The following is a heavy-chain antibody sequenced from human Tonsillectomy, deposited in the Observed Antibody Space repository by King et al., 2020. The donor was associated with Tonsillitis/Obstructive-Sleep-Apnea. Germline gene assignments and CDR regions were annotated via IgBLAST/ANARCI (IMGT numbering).Heavy chain of an antibody. J-gene: IGHJ4*02. CDR1: GGSISSYY. D-gene: IGHD1-26*01. CDR3: ARDRESYVLGY. V-gene: IGHV4-59*01. Sequence: VQLQESGPGLVKPSETLSLTCTVSGGSISSYYWSWIRQPPGKGLEWIGYIYYSGSTNYNPSLKSRVTISVDTSKNQFSLNLSSVTAADTAVYYCARDRESYVLGYWGQGTLVTVSS. CDR2: IYYSGST.